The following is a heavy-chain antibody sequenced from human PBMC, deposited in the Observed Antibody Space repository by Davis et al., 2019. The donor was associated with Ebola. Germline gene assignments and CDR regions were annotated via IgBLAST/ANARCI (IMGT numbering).Heavy chain of an antibody. D-gene: IGHD5-18*01. CDR3: VPGTWI. V-gene: IGHV3-64*04. Sequence: GESLKISCSASGFTFSNYGMHWVRQAPGKGLEYVSAIIDNGERTDYADSVKGRFTISRDNSKNTLYLQMNTLRVEDTAIYYCVPGTWIRGQGTLVTVSS. CDR2: IIDNGERT. CDR1: GFTFSNYG. J-gene: IGHJ4*02.